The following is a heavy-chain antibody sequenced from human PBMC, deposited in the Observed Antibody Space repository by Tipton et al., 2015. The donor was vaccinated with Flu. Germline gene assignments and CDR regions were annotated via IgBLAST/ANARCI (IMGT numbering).Heavy chain of an antibody. V-gene: IGHV3-21*01. CDR1: GFTFSNYR. J-gene: IGHJ4*02. Sequence: SLRLSCAASGFTFSNYRMNWVRQAPGKGLHWISSISSTSAYIYYADSMKGRFTISRDNAKNSVYLQVNSLRPEDTAVYYCAGGSGWLIENWGQGTQVTVS. CDR2: ISSTSAYI. D-gene: IGHD6-19*01. CDR3: AGGSGWLIEN.